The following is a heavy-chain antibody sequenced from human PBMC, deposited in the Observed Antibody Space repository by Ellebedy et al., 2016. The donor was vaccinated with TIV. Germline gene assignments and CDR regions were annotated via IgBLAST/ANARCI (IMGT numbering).Heavy chain of an antibody. J-gene: IGHJ4*02. CDR2: IIPIFGTA. D-gene: IGHD6-13*01. CDR3: ARDPNYSSSWYVY. CDR1: GGTFSSYA. V-gene: IGHV1-69*13. Sequence: SVKVSCXASGGTFSSYAISWVRQAPGQGLEWMGGIIPIFGTANYAQKFQGRVTITADESTSTAYMELRSLRSDDTAVYYCARDPNYSSSWYVYWGQGTLVTVSS.